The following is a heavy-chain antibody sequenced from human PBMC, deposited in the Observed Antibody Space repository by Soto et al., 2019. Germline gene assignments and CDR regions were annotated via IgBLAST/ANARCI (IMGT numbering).Heavy chain of an antibody. CDR1: GYTFSNYG. CDR3: ARQIYDSDTGPNFQYYFDS. J-gene: IGHJ4*02. D-gene: IGHD3-22*01. CDR2: ISAWGNT. V-gene: IGHV1-18*01. Sequence: GASVKVSCKASGYTFSNYGISWVRQAPGQGLEWMGWISAWGNTNYAQKLQGRVTMTTDTSASTAFMELRSLRASDTAMYYCARQIYDSDTGPNFQYYFDSWGQGTPVTVSS.